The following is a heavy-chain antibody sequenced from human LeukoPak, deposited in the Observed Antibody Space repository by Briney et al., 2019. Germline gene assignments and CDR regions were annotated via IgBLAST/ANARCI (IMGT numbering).Heavy chain of an antibody. V-gene: IGHV3-48*03. CDR3: AREGSRIVVVPAAVVRSHFDY. Sequence: GGSLRLSCAASGFTFSSYEMNWVRQAPGKGLEWVSYISSSGSTIYYADSVKGRFTISRDNAKNSLYLQMNSLRAEDTAAYYCAREGSRIVVVPAAVVRSHFDYWGQGTLVTVSS. CDR1: GFTFSSYE. J-gene: IGHJ4*02. CDR2: ISSSGSTI. D-gene: IGHD2-2*01.